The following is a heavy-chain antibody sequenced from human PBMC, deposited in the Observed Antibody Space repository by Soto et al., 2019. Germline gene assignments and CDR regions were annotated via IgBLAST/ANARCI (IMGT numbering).Heavy chain of an antibody. CDR2: ILYSGRS. V-gene: IGHV4-39*01. J-gene: IGHJ3*02. Sequence: SETLSLTCSVSGGSISSILYYWGWIRQPPGKGLEWIGSILYSGRSYNNPSLKSRVTISVDTSKSQFSLKLNSVTAADTAVYYCVTSEYSGYDERAFDMWGQGTKVTVSS. CDR1: GGSISSILYY. CDR3: VTSEYSGYDERAFDM. D-gene: IGHD5-12*01.